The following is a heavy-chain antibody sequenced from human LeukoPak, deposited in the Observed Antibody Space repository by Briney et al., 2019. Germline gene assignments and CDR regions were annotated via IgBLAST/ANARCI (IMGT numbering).Heavy chain of an antibody. J-gene: IGHJ4*02. V-gene: IGHV4-39*01. CDR1: GDSISSSNCY. CDR3: ARQTGSGLFSLP. CDR2: IYFSGGS. Sequence: SETLSLTCTVSGDSISSSNCYWGWIRQPPGKGLEWIGSIYFSGGSYYNASLKSRVTISVDTSKNQFSLKLSSVTAADTAVYYCARQTGSGLFSLPGGQGTLVTVSS. D-gene: IGHD3-10*01.